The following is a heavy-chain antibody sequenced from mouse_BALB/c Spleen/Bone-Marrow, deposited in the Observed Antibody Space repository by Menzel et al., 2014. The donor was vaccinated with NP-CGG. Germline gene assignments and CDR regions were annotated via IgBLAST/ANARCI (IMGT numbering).Heavy chain of an antibody. CDR2: IAPGNGNT. Sequence: EVQLQQSGAELVKPGASVKLSCTASGFSIKDAYMHWMKQRPEQGLEWIGRIAPGNGNTQYDPKFQGKATITADASSNTAYLHLISLTTEDTAVYYCVRSPGGVNYWGQGTLVTVSA. CDR1: GFSIKDAY. V-gene: IGHV14-3*02. CDR3: VRSPGGVNY. J-gene: IGHJ3*01.